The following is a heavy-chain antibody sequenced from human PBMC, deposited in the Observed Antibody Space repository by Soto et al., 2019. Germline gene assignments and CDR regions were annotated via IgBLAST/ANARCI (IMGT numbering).Heavy chain of an antibody. J-gene: IGHJ5*02. V-gene: IGHV3-23*01. Sequence: EVQLLESGGGFVQPGGSLRLSCTASGFSFRQYAMVWVRQAPGKGLEWVSAITATGTHYADSVKGRFTISRDSSKSTLYLDINNLRVEDTAVYYCAKGMVPDQWGQGTLITVYS. D-gene: IGHD6-13*01. CDR1: GFSFRQYA. CDR3: AKGMVPDQ. CDR2: ITATGT.